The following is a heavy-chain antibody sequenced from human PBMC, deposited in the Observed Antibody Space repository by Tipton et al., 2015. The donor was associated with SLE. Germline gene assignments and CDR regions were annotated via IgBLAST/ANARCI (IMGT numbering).Heavy chain of an antibody. CDR2: INHSGST. CDR3: ASGGILWYFDL. J-gene: IGHJ2*01. V-gene: IGHV4-34*01. Sequence: TLSLTCAVYGGSFSGYCWTWIRQPPGKGLEWIGEINHSGSTNYNPSLKSRVTISVDTSRNQFSLNLSSVTAADTAVYYCASGGILWYFDLWGRGTLVTVSS. CDR1: GGSFSGYC. D-gene: IGHD3-10*01.